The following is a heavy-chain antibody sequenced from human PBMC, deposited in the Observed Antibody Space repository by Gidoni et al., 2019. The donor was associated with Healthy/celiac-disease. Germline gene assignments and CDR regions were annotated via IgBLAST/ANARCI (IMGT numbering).Heavy chain of an antibody. CDR1: GFTFSSYP. V-gene: IGHV3-23*01. Sequence: EVQLLEAWGGLVQPGGSLRLSCVSSGFTFSSYPMSWVRQAPGKGLEWVSVISGSGGSTSYADSVKGRFTISRDNSKNTLYLQMNSLRAEDTAVYYCVKGVQLWLSAFDIWGLGTKVTVSS. CDR3: VKGVQLWLSAFDI. CDR2: ISGSGGST. D-gene: IGHD5-18*01. J-gene: IGHJ3*02.